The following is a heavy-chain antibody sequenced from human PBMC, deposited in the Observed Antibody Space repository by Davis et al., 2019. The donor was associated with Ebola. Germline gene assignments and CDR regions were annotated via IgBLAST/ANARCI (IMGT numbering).Heavy chain of an antibody. D-gene: IGHD6-19*01. Sequence: ASVKVSCKASGYTFISYYMHWVRQAPGQGLEWMGIFNPSGGSTTYAQNFQGRVTIIRDTSASTAYMELSSLRSEDTAVYYCARDSSGWYYFDYWGQGTLVTVSS. J-gene: IGHJ4*02. CDR2: FNPSGGST. V-gene: IGHV1-46*01. CDR3: ARDSSGWYYFDY. CDR1: GYTFISYY.